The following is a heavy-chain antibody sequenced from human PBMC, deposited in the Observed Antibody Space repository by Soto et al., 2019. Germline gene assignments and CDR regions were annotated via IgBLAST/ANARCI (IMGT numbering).Heavy chain of an antibody. D-gene: IGHD1-26*01. CDR1: GGSISSGDYY. J-gene: IGHJ5*02. CDR2: IYYSGST. CDR3: ATVGGYNPTGGRGNWFDP. Sequence: SETLSLTCTVSGGSISSGDYYWSWIRQPPGKGLEWMGYIYYSGSTYYNPSLKSRVTISVDTSKNQFSLKLSSVTAADTAVYYCATVGGYNPTGGRGNWFDPWGQGTLVTVSS. V-gene: IGHV4-30-4*01.